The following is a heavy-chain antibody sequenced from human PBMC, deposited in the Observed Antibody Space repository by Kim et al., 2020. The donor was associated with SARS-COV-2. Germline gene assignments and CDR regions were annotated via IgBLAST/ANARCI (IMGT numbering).Heavy chain of an antibody. CDR3: AIGAYTTGWYWSS. V-gene: IGHV3-48*04. Sequence: GGSLRLSCVASGFTFSSYTMNWVRQAPGKGLEWVSYISSSDSPIYYADSVKGRFTISRDNAKNSLYLQMNSLRVEDTAVYYCAIGAYTTGWYWSSWGQGT. CDR1: GFTFSSYT. CDR2: ISSSDSPI. D-gene: IGHD6-19*01. J-gene: IGHJ5*02.